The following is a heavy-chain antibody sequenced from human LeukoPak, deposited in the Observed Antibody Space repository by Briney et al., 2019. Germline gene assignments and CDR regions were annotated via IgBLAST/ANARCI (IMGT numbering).Heavy chain of an antibody. D-gene: IGHD2-15*01. CDR3: ARVHCSGGSCYPDH. J-gene: IGHJ4*02. Sequence: ASVKVSCKASGYTFTGYYMHWVRQAPGQGLEWMGRINPNSGGTNYAQKFQGRVTMTRDTSISTAYMELSRLRSDDTAVYYCARVHCSGGSCYPDHWGQGTLVTVSS. CDR2: INPNSGGT. CDR1: GYTFTGYY. V-gene: IGHV1-2*06.